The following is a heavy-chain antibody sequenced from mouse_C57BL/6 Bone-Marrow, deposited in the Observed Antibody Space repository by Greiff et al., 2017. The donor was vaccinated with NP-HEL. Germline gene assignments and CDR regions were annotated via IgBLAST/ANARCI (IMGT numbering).Heavy chain of an antibody. Sequence: LMEPGASVKLSCKATGYTFNGYWIEWVKQRPGHGLEWIGEILPGSGSTNYNEKFKGKATFTVDTSSNTAYMQLSSLTTEDSAIYYCARSDGYWGSDYWGQGTTLTVSS. D-gene: IGHD2-3*01. CDR1: GYTFNGYW. J-gene: IGHJ2*01. CDR3: ARSDGYWGSDY. CDR2: ILPGSGST. V-gene: IGHV1-9*01.